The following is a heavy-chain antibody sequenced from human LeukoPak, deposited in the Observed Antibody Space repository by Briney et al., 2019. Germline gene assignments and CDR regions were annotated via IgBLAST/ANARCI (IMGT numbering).Heavy chain of an antibody. CDR1: GFTFGSYA. D-gene: IGHD6-25*01. J-gene: IGHJ4*02. CDR2: ISGSGGST. Sequence: GGSLRLSCAASGFTFGSYAMTWVRQAPGKGLEWVSHISGSGGSTYHADSVKGRFTISRDNSKNTVYLQMNSLRAEDTAVYYCAKTTAGHSSGRDPGWPVDYWGQGTLITVSS. V-gene: IGHV3-23*01. CDR3: AKTTAGHSSGRDPGWPVDY.